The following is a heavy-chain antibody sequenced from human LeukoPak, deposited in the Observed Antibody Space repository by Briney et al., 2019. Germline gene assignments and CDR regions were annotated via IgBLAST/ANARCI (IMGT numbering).Heavy chain of an antibody. V-gene: IGHV3-48*01. CDR3: ARGYDSSGYYPDY. D-gene: IGHD3-22*01. J-gene: IGHJ4*02. Sequence: PGGSLRLSCAASGFTFSSHSMNWVRQAPGKGLEWVSYITSSSSTIYYADSVKGRFTISRDNARNSLYLQMNSLRAEDTAVYYCARGYDSSGYYPDYWGQGTLVTVSS. CDR1: GFTFSSHS. CDR2: ITSSSSTI.